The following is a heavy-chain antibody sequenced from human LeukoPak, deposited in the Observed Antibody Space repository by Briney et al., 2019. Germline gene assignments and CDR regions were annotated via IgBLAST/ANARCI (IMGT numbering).Heavy chain of an antibody. Sequence: GASVKVSCKASGYTFTSYAMNWVRQAPGQGLEWMGWINTNTGNPTYAQGFTGRFVFSLDTSVSTAYLQISSLKAEDTAVYYCAREDFSGGSCYSVVYWGQGTLVTVSS. J-gene: IGHJ4*02. CDR2: INTNTGNP. D-gene: IGHD2-15*01. CDR1: GYTFTSYA. V-gene: IGHV7-4-1*02. CDR3: AREDFSGGSCYSVVY.